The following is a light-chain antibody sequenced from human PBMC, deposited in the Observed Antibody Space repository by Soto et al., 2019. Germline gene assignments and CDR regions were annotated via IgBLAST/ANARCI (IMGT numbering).Light chain of an antibody. CDR2: RTS. CDR3: QQSYTTPPT. CDR1: QTIGDY. V-gene: IGKV1-39*01. Sequence: DIQMTQSPSSLSASVGDRVTISCRAGQTIGDYLNWYQHKPGEAPKLLIYRTSTLRSGVPSTFSGSGSGTDFTLTISSLQPGDFAIYYCQQSYTTPPTFGQGTKV. J-gene: IGKJ1*01.